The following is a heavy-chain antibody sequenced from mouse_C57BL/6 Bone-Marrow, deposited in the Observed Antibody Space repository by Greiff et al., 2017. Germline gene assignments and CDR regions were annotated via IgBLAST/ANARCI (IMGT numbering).Heavy chain of an antibody. CDR2: IYPGNSDT. CDR1: GYTFTSYW. CDR3: TRGAYYFDY. V-gene: IGHV1-5*01. J-gene: IGHJ2*01. D-gene: IGHD3-1*01. Sequence: VQLQQSGTVLARPGASVKMSCKTSGYTFTSYWMHWVKQRPGQGLEWIGAIYPGNSDTSYNQKFKGKATLTAVTSASTAYMELSSLTNEDSAVFYCTRGAYYFDYWGQGTTLTVSS.